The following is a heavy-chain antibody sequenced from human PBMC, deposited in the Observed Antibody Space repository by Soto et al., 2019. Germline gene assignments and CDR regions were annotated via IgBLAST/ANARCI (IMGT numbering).Heavy chain of an antibody. D-gene: IGHD4-17*01. CDR3: VYGNYGAYY. V-gene: IGHV3-7*01. CDR1: GFTLSSYW. Sequence: GGALRLPCAASGFTLSSYWMSWVRQAPGKGLEWVANIKQDGSEKYYVDSVKGRFTISRDNAKNSLYLQMNSLRAEDTAVYYCVYGNYGAYYWGQGTLVTVSS. J-gene: IGHJ4*02. CDR2: IKQDGSEK.